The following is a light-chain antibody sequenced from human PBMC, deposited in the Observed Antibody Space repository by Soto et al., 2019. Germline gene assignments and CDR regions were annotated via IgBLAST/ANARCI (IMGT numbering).Light chain of an antibody. Sequence: EIVMTQSPATLSVSPGERVSLSCRASQSVNSKLAWYQQKPGQAPRLLIYGASSRATGIPDRFSGSGSGTDFTLTISRLEPEDFAVYYCHQRKSWPRTFGQGTKVDIK. CDR1: QSVNSK. V-gene: IGKV3D-15*01. CDR3: HQRKSWPRT. CDR2: GAS. J-gene: IGKJ1*01.